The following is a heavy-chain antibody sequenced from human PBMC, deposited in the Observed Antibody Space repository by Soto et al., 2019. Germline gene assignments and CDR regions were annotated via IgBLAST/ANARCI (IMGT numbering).Heavy chain of an antibody. CDR2: INPNSGGT. V-gene: IGHV1-2*04. J-gene: IGHJ4*02. D-gene: IGHD3-3*01. CDR3: ARVGEYYDFWSGYYFPERNTNYFDY. CDR1: GYTFTGYY. Sequence: ASVKVSCKASGYTFTGYYMHWVRQAPGQGLEWMGWINPNSGGTNYAQKFQGWVTMTRDTSISTAYMELSRLRSDDTAVYYCARVGEYYDFWSGYYFPERNTNYFDYWGQGTLVTVSS.